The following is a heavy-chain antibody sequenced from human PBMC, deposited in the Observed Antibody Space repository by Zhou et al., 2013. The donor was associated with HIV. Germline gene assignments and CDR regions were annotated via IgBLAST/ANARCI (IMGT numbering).Heavy chain of an antibody. CDR2: IIPIFGTA. J-gene: IGHJ4*02. V-gene: IGHV1-69*05. CDR1: GGTFSSYA. Sequence: QVQLVQSGAEVKKPGSSVKVSCKASGGTFSSYAISWVRQAPGQGLEWMGGIIPIFGTANYAQKFQGRVTITTDESTSTAYMELSSLRSEDTAVYYCARGGSRDGYNYAEPFDYWGQGNPWVTVSS. CDR3: ARGGSRDGYNYAEPFDY. D-gene: IGHD5-12*01.